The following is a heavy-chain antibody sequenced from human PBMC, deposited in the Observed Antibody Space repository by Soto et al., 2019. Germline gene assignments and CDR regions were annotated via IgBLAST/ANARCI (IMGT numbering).Heavy chain of an antibody. Sequence: PSETLSLTCTVSGGSFSGVYWNWIRQPPGKGLEWIGEINLSGSPNYNPSLKSRVTISVDTSKTQVFLNLSSVTAADTAVYYCARDTGRYDRMGYWGQGTLVTVSS. V-gene: IGHV4-34*01. CDR2: INLSGSP. J-gene: IGHJ4*02. CDR3: ARDTGRYDRMGY. D-gene: IGHD1-1*01. CDR1: GGSFSGVY.